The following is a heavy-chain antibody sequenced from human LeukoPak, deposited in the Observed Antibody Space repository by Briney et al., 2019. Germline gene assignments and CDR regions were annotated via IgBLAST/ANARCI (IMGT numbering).Heavy chain of an antibody. D-gene: IGHD3-10*01. J-gene: IGHJ4*02. CDR2: IIPIFGTA. CDR1: GGTFSSYA. Sequence: ASVKVSCKASGGTFSSYAISWVRQAPGQGLEWMGGIIPIFGTASYAQKFQGRVTITTDESTSTAYMELSSLRSEDTAVYYCARDHHGSGSTYFDYRGQGTLVTVSS. CDR3: ARDHHGSGSTYFDY. V-gene: IGHV1-69*05.